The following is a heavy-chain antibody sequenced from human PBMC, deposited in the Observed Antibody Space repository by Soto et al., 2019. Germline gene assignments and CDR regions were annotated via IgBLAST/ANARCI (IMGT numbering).Heavy chain of an antibody. Sequence: GSLRLSCAASGFTFSSYGMHWVRQAPGKGLEWVAVIWYDGSNKYYADSVKGRFTISRDNSKNTLYLQMNSLRAEDTAVYYCARDRYYDILTGYSRGMDVWGQGTTVTVSS. CDR2: IWYDGSNK. D-gene: IGHD3-9*01. J-gene: IGHJ6*02. CDR3: ARDRYYDILTGYSRGMDV. CDR1: GFTFSSYG. V-gene: IGHV3-33*01.